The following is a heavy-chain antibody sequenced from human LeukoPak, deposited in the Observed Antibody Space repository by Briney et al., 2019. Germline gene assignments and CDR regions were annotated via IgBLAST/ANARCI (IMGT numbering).Heavy chain of an antibody. CDR1: GFTFSSYG. CDR3: ASGHTVTDYYYYGMDV. J-gene: IGHJ6*02. D-gene: IGHD4-17*01. V-gene: IGHV3-30*03. CDR2: ISYDGSNK. Sequence: QPGRSLRLSCAASGFTFSSYGMHWVRQAPGKGLEWVAVISYDGSNKYYADSVKGRFTISRDNSKNTLYLQMNSLRAEDTAVYYCASGHTVTDYYYYGMDVWGQGTTVTVSS.